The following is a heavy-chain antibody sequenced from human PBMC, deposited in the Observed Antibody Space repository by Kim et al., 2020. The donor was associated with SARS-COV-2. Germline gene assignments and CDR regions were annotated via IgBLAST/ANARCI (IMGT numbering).Heavy chain of an antibody. CDR2: ISGSGGST. CDR1: GFTFSSYA. CDR3: AKGEKQWLVGIDY. J-gene: IGHJ4*02. V-gene: IGHV3-23*01. D-gene: IGHD6-19*01. Sequence: GGSLRLSCAASGFTFSSYAMSWVRQAPGKGLEWVSAISGSGGSTYYADTVKGRFTISSDNSKNTLYLQMNSLRAEDTAVYYCAKGEKQWLVGIDYWGQGALVTVSS.